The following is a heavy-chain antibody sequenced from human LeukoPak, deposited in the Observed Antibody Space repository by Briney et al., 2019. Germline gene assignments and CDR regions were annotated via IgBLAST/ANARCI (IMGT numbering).Heavy chain of an antibody. CDR3: ARDPTGVLRFGEWSFDY. D-gene: IGHD3-10*01. V-gene: IGHV3-11*05. J-gene: IGHJ4*02. CDR1: GFTFSDYY. CDR2: ISSSSSYT. Sequence: TGGSLRLSCAASGFTFSDYYMSWIRQAPGKGLEWVSYISSSSSYTNYADSVKGRFTISRDNAKNSLYLQMNSLRAEDTAVYYCARDPTGVLRFGEWSFDYWGQGTLVTVSS.